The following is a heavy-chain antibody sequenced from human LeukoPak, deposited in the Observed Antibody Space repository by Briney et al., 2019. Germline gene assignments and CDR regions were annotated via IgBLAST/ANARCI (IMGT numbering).Heavy chain of an antibody. CDR3: AREGGLVLMVYAPNTGWFDP. V-gene: IGHV1-69*01. D-gene: IGHD2-8*01. CDR1: GGTFSSYA. J-gene: IGHJ5*02. CDR2: LIPIFGTA. Sequence: SVKVSCEASGGTFSSYAISWVRQAPGQGREWMGGLIPIFGTANYAQKFQGRVTITADESTSTAYMELSSLRSEDTAVYYCAREGGLVLMVYAPNTGWFDPWGQGTLVTVSS.